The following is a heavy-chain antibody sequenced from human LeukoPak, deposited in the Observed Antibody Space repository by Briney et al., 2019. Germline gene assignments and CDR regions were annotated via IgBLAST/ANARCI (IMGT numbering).Heavy chain of an antibody. V-gene: IGHV4-34*01. CDR2: INHSGST. CDR1: GGSFSGYY. Sequence: RTSETLSLTCAVYGGSFSGYYWSWIRQPPGKGLEWIGEINHSGSTNYNPSLKSRVTISVDTSKNQFSLKLSSVTAADTAVYYCARVVSGIAAAGFDYWGQGTLVTVSS. J-gene: IGHJ4*02. CDR3: ARVVSGIAAAGFDY. D-gene: IGHD6-13*01.